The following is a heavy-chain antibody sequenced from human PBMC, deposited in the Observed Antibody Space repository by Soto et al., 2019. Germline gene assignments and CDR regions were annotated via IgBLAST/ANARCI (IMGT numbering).Heavy chain of an antibody. Sequence: GGSLRLCCLASGFTFSSYAMTWVRQAPGKGLEWVSDISGSGGITYYADSVKGRFTISRDNSKNTLNLQMNSLRADDTAVYYCARARRGAPYYYTMDLWGQGTTVTVSS. J-gene: IGHJ6*02. D-gene: IGHD3-10*01. V-gene: IGHV3-23*01. CDR2: ISGSGGIT. CDR3: ARARRGAPYYYTMDL. CDR1: GFTFSSYA.